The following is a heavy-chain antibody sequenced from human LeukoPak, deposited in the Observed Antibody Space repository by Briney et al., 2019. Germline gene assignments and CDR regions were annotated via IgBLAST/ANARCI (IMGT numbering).Heavy chain of an antibody. D-gene: IGHD6-19*01. Sequence: GGSLRLSCAASGFTFSSYWMSWVRQAPGKGLEWVANIKQDGSEKYYVDSVKGRFTISRDNAKNSLYLQMNSLRAEDTAVYYCARDRGHPGIAVAGTGAFDIWGQGTMVTVSS. CDR1: GFTFSSYW. CDR2: IKQDGSEK. CDR3: ARDRGHPGIAVAGTGAFDI. V-gene: IGHV3-7*01. J-gene: IGHJ3*02.